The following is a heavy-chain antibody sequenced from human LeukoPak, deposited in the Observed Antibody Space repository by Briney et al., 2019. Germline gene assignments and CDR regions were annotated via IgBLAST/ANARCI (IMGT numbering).Heavy chain of an antibody. V-gene: IGHV1-18*01. CDR3: ARALGSGDYYYFDY. Sequence: ASVKVSCKASGYTFTSYGINWVRQAPGQGLEWMGWISTYNGNTHYAQKFQGRVTMTTDTSTSTGYMEPRSLTSDDTAVYYCARALGSGDYYYFDYWGQGTLVTVSS. CDR2: ISTYNGNT. J-gene: IGHJ4*02. D-gene: IGHD4-17*01. CDR1: GYTFTSYG.